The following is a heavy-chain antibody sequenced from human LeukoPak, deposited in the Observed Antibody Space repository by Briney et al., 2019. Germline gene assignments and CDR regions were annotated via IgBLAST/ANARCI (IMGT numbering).Heavy chain of an antibody. CDR3: ARVHENCSGGSCYFFDY. Sequence: SETLSLTCTVSGGSISSSSYYWGWIRQPPGKGLEWIGNIYYSGSTYYNPSLKRRVTISVDTSKNQFSLKLSSVTAADTAVYYCARVHENCSGGSCYFFDYWGQGTLVTVSS. J-gene: IGHJ4*02. V-gene: IGHV4-39*07. CDR1: GGSISSSSYY. CDR2: IYYSGST. D-gene: IGHD2-15*01.